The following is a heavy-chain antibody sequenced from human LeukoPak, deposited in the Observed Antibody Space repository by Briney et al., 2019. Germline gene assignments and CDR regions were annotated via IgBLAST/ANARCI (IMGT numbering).Heavy chain of an antibody. V-gene: IGHV3-23*01. D-gene: IGHD3-9*01. Sequence: GGSLRLSCAASGFTFSSYAMSWVRQAPGRGLEWVSAISGSGGSTYYADSVKGRFTISRDNSKNTLYLQMNSLRAEDTAVYYCAKDPARIRYFDYWGQGTLVTVSS. J-gene: IGHJ4*02. CDR3: AKDPARIRYFDY. CDR2: ISGSGGST. CDR1: GFTFSSYA.